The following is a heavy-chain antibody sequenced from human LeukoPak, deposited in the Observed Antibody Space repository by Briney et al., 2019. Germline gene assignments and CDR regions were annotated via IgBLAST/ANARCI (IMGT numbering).Heavy chain of an antibody. CDR2: INPNSGGT. Sequence: ASVKVSCKASGYTFTSYGISWVRQAPGQGLEWMGWINPNSGGTNYAQKFQGRVTMTRDTSISTAYMELSRLRSDDTAVYYCARVIVGATSIFDYWGQGTLVTVSS. D-gene: IGHD1-26*01. CDR1: GYTFTSYG. CDR3: ARVIVGATSIFDY. J-gene: IGHJ4*02. V-gene: IGHV1-2*02.